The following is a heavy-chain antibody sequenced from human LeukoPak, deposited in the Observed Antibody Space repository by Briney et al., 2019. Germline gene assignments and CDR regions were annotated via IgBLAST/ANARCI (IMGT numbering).Heavy chain of an antibody. D-gene: IGHD2-15*01. CDR1: GFTFSSYP. Sequence: PGGSLRLSCAASGFTFSSYPMTWVRQAPGKGLEWVAAISSGGGDSTYYADSVKGRFTISRDNSKNTLYLQMNSLRAEDTAAYYCAKYRVVGAEGRNYDYWGQGTLVTVSS. V-gene: IGHV3-23*01. J-gene: IGHJ4*02. CDR3: AKYRVVGAEGRNYDY. CDR2: ISSGGGDST.